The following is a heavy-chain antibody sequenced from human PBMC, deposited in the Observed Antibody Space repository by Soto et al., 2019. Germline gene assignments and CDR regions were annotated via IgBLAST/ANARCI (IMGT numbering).Heavy chain of an antibody. CDR2: IYPGDSDT. D-gene: IGHD1-26*01. CDR1: GYRFSTYW. Sequence: RGESLKISCNASGYRFSTYWIGWVRQRPGKGPEWMAIIYPGDSDTRENPSFQGQVTISADKSSNTVHLQWRSLKASDTAIYYCARLGGIVDTGTWIQWGQGTPVTVSS. CDR3: ARLGGIVDTGTWIQ. V-gene: IGHV5-51*01. J-gene: IGHJ4*02.